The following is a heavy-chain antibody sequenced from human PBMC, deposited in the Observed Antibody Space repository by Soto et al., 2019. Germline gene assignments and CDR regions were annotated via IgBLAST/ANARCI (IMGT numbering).Heavy chain of an antibody. D-gene: IGHD3-3*01. CDR2: VYSTGII. Sequence: SESLALTCAVSGGCMKSRRDYWGWIRQSPGKGLEWIGSVYSTGIIYYNPSLKSRLTMPVDTSKNQIHLRLSSVTAADTAVYYCARRGFDFWSGFYFDPWGQGTLVTVSS. CDR1: GGCMKSRRDY. CDR3: ARRGFDFWSGFYFDP. V-gene: IGHV4-39*01. J-gene: IGHJ5*02.